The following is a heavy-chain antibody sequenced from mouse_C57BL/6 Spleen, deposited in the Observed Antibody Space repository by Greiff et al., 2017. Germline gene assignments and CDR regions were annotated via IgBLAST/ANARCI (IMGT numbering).Heavy chain of an antibody. D-gene: IGHD1-1*01. CDR2: ISSGSSTI. CDR1: GFTFSDYG. V-gene: IGHV5-17*01. Sequence: EVKLVEFGGGLVKPGGSLKLSCAASGFTFSDYGMHWVRQAPEKGLEWVAYISSGSSTIYYADTVKGRFTISRDNAKNTLFLQMTSLRSEDTAMYYCARRAYYGSPYWYFDVWGTGTTVTVSS. J-gene: IGHJ1*03. CDR3: ARRAYYGSPYWYFDV.